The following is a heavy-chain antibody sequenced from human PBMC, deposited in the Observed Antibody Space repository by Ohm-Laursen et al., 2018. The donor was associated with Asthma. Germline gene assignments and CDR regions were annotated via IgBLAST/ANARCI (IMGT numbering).Heavy chain of an antibody. J-gene: IGHJ3*02. V-gene: IGHV3-23*01. CDR1: GFTFSSYA. Sequence: SLRLSCSASGFTFSSYAMSWVRQAPGKGLEWVSAISGSGGSTYYADSVKGRFTISRDDSKNTLYLQMNSLRAEDTAVYYCAKGEGGAFDIWGQGTMVTVSS. CDR3: AKGEGGAFDI. CDR2: ISGSGGST.